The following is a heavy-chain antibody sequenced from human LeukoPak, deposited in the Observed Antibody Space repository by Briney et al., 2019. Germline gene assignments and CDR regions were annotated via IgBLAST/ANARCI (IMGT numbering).Heavy chain of an antibody. D-gene: IGHD5-18*01. V-gene: IGHV3-7*01. CDR1: GFTFSSYW. CDR3: AREEAMASYGMDV. Sequence: GGSLRLSCAASGFTFSSYWMSWVRQAPGKGLEWVANIKQDGSEKYYVDSVKGRFTISRDNAKNSLYLQMNSLRAEDTAVYYCAREEAMASYGMDVWGQGTTVTVSS. CDR2: IKQDGSEK. J-gene: IGHJ6*02.